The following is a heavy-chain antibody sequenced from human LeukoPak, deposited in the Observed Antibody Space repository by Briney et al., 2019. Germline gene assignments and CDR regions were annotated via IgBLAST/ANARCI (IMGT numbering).Heavy chain of an antibody. CDR3: ARDGLYSYGYSYSDY. CDR2: IHASGSS. V-gene: IGHV4-4*07. D-gene: IGHD5-18*01. CDR1: GVFITSYH. Sequence: PSETLSLTCTVSGVFITSYHWSWIRQSAGKGLEWIGRIHASGSSNYNPSLKSRVTMSIDTSKNQFSLKLTSVTAADTAVYYCARDGLYSYGYSYSDYWGRGTLVTVSS. J-gene: IGHJ4*02.